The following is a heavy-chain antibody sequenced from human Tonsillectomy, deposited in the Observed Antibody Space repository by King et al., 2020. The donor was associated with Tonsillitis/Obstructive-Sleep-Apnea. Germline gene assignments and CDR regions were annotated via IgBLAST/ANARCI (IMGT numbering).Heavy chain of an antibody. J-gene: IGHJ4*02. CDR2: MYYNGRT. D-gene: IGHD3-22*01. Sequence: QLQESGPGLVKPSETLSLTCTVSGGSISSSSYYWGWIRQPPGKGLEWIGSMYYNGRTYHNPSLKSRVTISVDTSKNQFSLKLSSVTAADTAGYYCARLNHYYDSSGYYQFDSWGQGTLVTVSS. V-gene: IGHV4-39*01. CDR3: ARLNHYYDSSGYYQFDS. CDR1: GGSISSSSYY.